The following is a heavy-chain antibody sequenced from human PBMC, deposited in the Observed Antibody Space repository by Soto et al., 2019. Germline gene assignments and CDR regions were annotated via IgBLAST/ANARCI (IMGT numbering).Heavy chain of an antibody. Sequence: EVQLVESGGGLVKPGGSLRLSCAASGFTFSSYSMNWVRQAPGKGLEWVSSISSSSSYIYYADSVKGRFTISRDNAKNSPYLQMNSLRAEDTAVYYCARDSSGWYNWFDPWGQGTLVTVSS. CDR1: GFTFSSYS. CDR2: ISSSSSYI. V-gene: IGHV3-21*01. D-gene: IGHD6-19*01. J-gene: IGHJ5*02. CDR3: ARDSSGWYNWFDP.